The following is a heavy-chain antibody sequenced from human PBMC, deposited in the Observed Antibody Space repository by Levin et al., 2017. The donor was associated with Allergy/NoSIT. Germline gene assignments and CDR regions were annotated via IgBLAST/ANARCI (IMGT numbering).Heavy chain of an antibody. CDR2: ISWNSGSI. J-gene: IGHJ6*03. Sequence: GGSLRLSCAASGFTFDDYAMHWVRQAPGKGLEWVSGISWNSGSIGYADSVKGRYTISRDNAKNSLYLQMNSLRAEDTALYYCAKDSAMNYYYYMDVWGKGTTVTVSS. CDR3: AKDSAMNYYYYMDV. V-gene: IGHV3-9*01. CDR1: GFTFDDYA. D-gene: IGHD2-2*01.